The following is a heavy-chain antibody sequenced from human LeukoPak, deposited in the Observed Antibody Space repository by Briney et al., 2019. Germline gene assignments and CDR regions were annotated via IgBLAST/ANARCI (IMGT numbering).Heavy chain of an antibody. CDR3: ARDTVNAPFVVSLDY. Sequence: GGSLRLSCAASGFSFSSFPINWVRQAPGKGLEWVSHISSSGNTEYYLDSVRGRYTMSRDNAKNLPFLEMHSLRAEDTAVYYCARDTVNAPFVVSLDYWGQGALVTVSS. CDR1: GFSFSSFP. CDR2: ISSSGNTE. J-gene: IGHJ4*02. D-gene: IGHD2-8*01. V-gene: IGHV3-48*03.